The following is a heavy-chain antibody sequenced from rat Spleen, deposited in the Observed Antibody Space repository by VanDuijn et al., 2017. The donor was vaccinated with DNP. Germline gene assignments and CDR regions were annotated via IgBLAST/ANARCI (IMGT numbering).Heavy chain of an antibody. D-gene: IGHD1-4*01. CDR2: IIYDGSKT. V-gene: IGHV5S10*01. CDR1: GFTFSDYN. J-gene: IGHJ2*01. CDR3: TRGSSLPGYLDY. Sequence: EVQLVESGGGLVQPGRSLKVSCAASGFTFSDYNMAWVRQAPKKGLEWVATIIYDGSKTYYRDSVKGRFTISRDNARSTLYLQMDSLRSEDTATYYCTRGSSLPGYLDYWGQGVLVTVSS.